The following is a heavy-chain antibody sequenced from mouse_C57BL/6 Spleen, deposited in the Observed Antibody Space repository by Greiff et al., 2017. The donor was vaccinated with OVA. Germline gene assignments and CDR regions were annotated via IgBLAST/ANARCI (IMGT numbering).Heavy chain of an antibody. D-gene: IGHD2-4*01. CDR2: IDPETGGT. V-gene: IGHV1-15*01. CDR1: GYTFTDYE. J-gene: IGHJ2*01. Sequence: QVQLKQSGAELVRPGASVTLSCKASGYTFTDYEMHWVKQTPMHGLEWIGAIDPETGGTAYNQKFKGKAILTADKSSSTAYMELRSLTSEDSAVYYCHYDARSWGQGTTLTVSS. CDR3: HYDARS.